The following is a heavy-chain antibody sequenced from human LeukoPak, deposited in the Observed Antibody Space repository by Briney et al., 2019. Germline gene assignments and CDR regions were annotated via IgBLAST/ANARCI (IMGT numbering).Heavy chain of an antibody. J-gene: IGHJ4*02. CDR3: VRGRYASSWYCDY. V-gene: IGHV3-48*04. D-gene: IGHD6-13*01. CDR1: GFTFSRYS. CDR2: ISSGSSTI. Sequence: GGSLRLSCAASGFTFSRYSMNWVRQAPGKGLEWVSYISSGSSTIYYADSVKGRYTISRDDAKNSLYLQMNSLRAEDTAVYYCVRGRYASSWYCDYWGQGTLVTVSS.